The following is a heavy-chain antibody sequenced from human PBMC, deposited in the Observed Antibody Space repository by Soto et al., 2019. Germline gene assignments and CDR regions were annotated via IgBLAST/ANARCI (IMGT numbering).Heavy chain of an antibody. CDR2: INAGNGNT. Sequence: ASVKVSCKASGYTFTSYAMHWVRQAPGQRLEWMGWINAGNGNTKYSQKFQGRVTITRDTSASTAYMELSSLRSEDTAVYYCARGLGGSGSPRSYYYYYMDVWGKGTTVTVSS. V-gene: IGHV1-3*01. CDR3: ARGLGGSGSPRSYYYYYMDV. J-gene: IGHJ6*03. CDR1: GYTFTSYA. D-gene: IGHD3-10*01.